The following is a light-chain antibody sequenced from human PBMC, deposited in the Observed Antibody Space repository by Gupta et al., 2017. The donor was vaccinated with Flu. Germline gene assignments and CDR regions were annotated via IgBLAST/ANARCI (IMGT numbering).Light chain of an antibody. CDR2: EVS. J-gene: IGLJ3*02. CDR3: SSYAGGNNWV. CDR1: NSDVGSYKN. V-gene: IGLV2-8*01. Sequence: NSDVGSYKNVAWYQQYAGVAPKLMIYEVSTRPSGVPNRFSGSKSGNTASLTVTGLQAEEEAGYYCSSYAGGNNWVYGGGTKLTVL.